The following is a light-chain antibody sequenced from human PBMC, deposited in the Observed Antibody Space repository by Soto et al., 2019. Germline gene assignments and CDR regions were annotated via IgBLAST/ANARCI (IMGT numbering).Light chain of an antibody. CDR3: QQYNSYSQT. V-gene: IGKV1-5*01. CDR1: QDTRNY. J-gene: IGKJ1*01. Sequence: DIHVTQSPPSLSASVGDRVTITCRATQDTRNYLNWYQVKPGKAPKLLIYDGSNLESGVPSRFSGSGSGTEFTLTISSLRPDDSATYYCQQYNSYSQTFGQGTKVDIK. CDR2: DGS.